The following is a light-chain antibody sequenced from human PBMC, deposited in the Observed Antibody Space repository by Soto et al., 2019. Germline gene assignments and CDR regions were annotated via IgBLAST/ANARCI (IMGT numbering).Light chain of an antibody. CDR1: QTVRSSY. V-gene: IGKV3-20*01. CDR3: LQYDTLPRT. Sequence: EIVLTQSPGTLSLSPGDGATLSCSASQTVRSSYLAWYQQKPGQAPRLLLYGASRRASGIPDRCSGSESGTDFTLTISRLEPEDSAVYYCLQYDTLPRTFGQGNKGEI. J-gene: IGKJ1*01. CDR2: GAS.